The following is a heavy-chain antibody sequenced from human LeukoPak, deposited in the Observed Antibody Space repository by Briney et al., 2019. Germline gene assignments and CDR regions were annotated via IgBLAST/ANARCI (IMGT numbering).Heavy chain of an antibody. D-gene: IGHD3-22*01. CDR3: ARVHYFESSGYYSSTYYYYMDV. V-gene: IGHV4-59*01. CDR2: ISYGGST. J-gene: IGHJ6*03. Sequence: SETLSLTCTVSGGSISNYYWTWIRQPPGKGLEWIGYISYGGSTKDNPSLKSRVTISIDTSKNQFSLKLSSVTAADTAVYYCARVHYFESSGYYSSTYYYYMDVWGKGTTVTVSS. CDR1: GGSISNYY.